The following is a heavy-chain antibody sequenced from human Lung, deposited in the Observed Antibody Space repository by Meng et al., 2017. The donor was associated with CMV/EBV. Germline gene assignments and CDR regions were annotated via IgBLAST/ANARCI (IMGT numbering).Heavy chain of an antibody. CDR3: VRANLGSADY. D-gene: IGHD7-27*01. Sequence: QVQLVQPGSGLKRPGASVKVSCKASGYTFTGYYMHWLRQAPGQGLEWVGRITPSSGGTTYAQKFQGRVTMTRDTSISTAYMELSSLRSDDAAIYYCVRANLGSADYWGQGTLVTVPS. CDR1: GYTFTGYY. V-gene: IGHV1-2*06. J-gene: IGHJ4*02. CDR2: ITPSSGGT.